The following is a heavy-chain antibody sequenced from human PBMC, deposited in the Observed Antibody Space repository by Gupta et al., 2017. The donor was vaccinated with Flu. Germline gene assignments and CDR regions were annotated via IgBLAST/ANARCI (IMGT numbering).Heavy chain of an antibody. J-gene: IGHJ4*02. V-gene: IGHV4-61*02. D-gene: IGHD2-15*01. CDR1: GGSISSGSYY. CDR2: IYTSGST. Sequence: QVQLQESGPGLVKPSQTLSLTCTVSGGSISSGSYYWSWIRQPAGKGLEGIGRIYTSGSTNYNTYLKSRVTISVETSKNQVSLKLSSVTAAETAVDYCARARVAATGRHENYFDYWGQGTLVTVSS. CDR3: ARARVAATGRHENYFDY.